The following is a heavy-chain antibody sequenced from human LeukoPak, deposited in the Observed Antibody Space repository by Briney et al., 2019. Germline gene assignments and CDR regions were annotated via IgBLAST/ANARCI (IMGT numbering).Heavy chain of an antibody. CDR3: ATLAVVAT. CDR2: IHNDGSNK. V-gene: IGHV3-30*02. J-gene: IGHJ4*02. CDR1: GFTFSTYH. Sequence: GGSLRPSCAASGFTFSTYHMHWVRQAPGKGLEWVAFIHNDGSNKYYTDSVRGRFTISRDNSKNTLFLQMNSLRTEDTAVYYCATLAVVATWGQGTLVTVSS. D-gene: IGHD6-19*01.